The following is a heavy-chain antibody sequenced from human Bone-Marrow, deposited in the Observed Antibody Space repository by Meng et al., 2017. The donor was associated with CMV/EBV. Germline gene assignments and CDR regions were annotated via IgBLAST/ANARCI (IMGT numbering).Heavy chain of an antibody. D-gene: IGHD3-10*01. V-gene: IGHV4-39*01. CDR2: IYYSGST. CDR1: GGSISSGGYY. Sequence: SETLSLTCTVSGGSISSGGYYWSWIRQHPGKGLEWIGSIYYSGSTYYNPSLKRRVTISVDTSKNQFSLKLSSVTAADTAVYYCARHASPQDYYGSGSSFDYWGQGTLVTVSS. CDR3: ARHASPQDYYGSGSSFDY. J-gene: IGHJ4*02.